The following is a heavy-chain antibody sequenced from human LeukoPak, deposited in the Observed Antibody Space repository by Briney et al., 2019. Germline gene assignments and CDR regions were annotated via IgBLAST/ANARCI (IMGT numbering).Heavy chain of an antibody. D-gene: IGHD4-11*01. CDR3: ARRYSNSYFDY. J-gene: IGHJ4*02. CDR1: GYSISSGYY. CDR2: VYQSGIT. Sequence: SETLSLTCAVSGYSISSGYYWGGIRQPPGKGLEWIGNVYQSGITYYNASLKSRVTISVDTSKNQFSLKLNSVTAADTAVYYCARRYSNSYFDYWGQGTLVTVSS. V-gene: IGHV4-38-2*01.